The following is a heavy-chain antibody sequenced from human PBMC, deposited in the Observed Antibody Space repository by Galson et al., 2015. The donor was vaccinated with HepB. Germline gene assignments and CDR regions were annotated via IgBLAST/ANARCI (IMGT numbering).Heavy chain of an antibody. CDR1: GYTFTNYA. Sequence: SVKVSCKASGYTFTNYAMHWVRQAPGQRLEWMGWIHAGNGNTKYSQKFQGRVTITSDTSASTAYMELISLTSEDTAVYYCARAPGTAAGNDYWGQGTLVTVSS. J-gene: IGHJ4*02. V-gene: IGHV1-3*01. CDR2: IHAGNGNT. D-gene: IGHD6-13*01. CDR3: ARAPGTAAGNDY.